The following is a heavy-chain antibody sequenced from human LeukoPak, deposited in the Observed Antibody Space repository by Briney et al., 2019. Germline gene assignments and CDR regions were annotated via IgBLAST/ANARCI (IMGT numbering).Heavy chain of an antibody. CDR1: GGTFSSYA. J-gene: IGHJ4*02. Sequence: SVKVSCKASGGTFSSYAISWVRQAPGQGLEWIGRIIPILGIANYAQKFQGRVTNTADKSTSTAYMELSSLRSEDTAVYYCARGHKRGSDTGHYWGQGTLVTVS. D-gene: IGHD3-10*01. CDR2: IIPILGIA. CDR3: ARGHKRGSDTGHY. V-gene: IGHV1-69*04.